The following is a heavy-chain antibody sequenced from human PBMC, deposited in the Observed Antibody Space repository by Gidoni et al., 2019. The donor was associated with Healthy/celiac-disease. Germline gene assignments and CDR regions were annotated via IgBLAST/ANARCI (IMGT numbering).Heavy chain of an antibody. D-gene: IGHD3-9*01. Sequence: EVQLVESGGGLVQPGGSLRLSCAASGFTFSSYSMNWVRQAPGKGLEWVSYISSSSSTIYYADSVKGRFTISRDNAKNSLYLQMNSLRDEDTAVYYCARVLRYFDWLPLGLDYWGQGTLVTVSS. J-gene: IGHJ4*02. CDR3: ARVLRYFDWLPLGLDY. V-gene: IGHV3-48*02. CDR2: ISSSSSTI. CDR1: GFTFSSYS.